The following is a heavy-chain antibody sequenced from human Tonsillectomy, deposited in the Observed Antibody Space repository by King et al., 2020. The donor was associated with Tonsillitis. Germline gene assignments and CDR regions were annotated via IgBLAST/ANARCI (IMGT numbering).Heavy chain of an antibody. CDR1: GFTFSSYP. D-gene: IGHD2-15*01. Sequence: VQLVEFGGGVVKPGRSLRVSCAASGFTFSSYPMHWVRQATGKGLEWVAVTTYDGSDKYYAESVKGRFIISRDNSRNTLYLQMNSLRGDDTAVYYCARDPSGVRYRWFDPWGQGTLVTVSS. J-gene: IGHJ5*02. CDR3: ARDPSGVRYRWFDP. V-gene: IGHV3-30*04. CDR2: TTYDGSDK.